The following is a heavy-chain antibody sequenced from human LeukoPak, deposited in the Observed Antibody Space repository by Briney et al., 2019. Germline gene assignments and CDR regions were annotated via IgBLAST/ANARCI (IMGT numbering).Heavy chain of an antibody. Sequence: GASVKVSCKASGYTLTAYYMHWVRQAPGQGLEWMGWINPNSGGTNYAQKFQGRVTMTRDTSISTAYMELSGLTFDDAAVYYCAKVGHADLCSAISCSWDFWGQGTQVTVSS. D-gene: IGHD3-3*01. V-gene: IGHV1-2*02. CDR2: INPNSGGT. J-gene: IGHJ4*02. CDR1: GYTLTAYY. CDR3: AKVGHADLCSAISCSWDF.